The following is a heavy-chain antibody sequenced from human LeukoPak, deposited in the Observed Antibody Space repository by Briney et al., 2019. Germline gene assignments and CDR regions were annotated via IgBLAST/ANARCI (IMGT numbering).Heavy chain of an antibody. CDR3: AKATPLLWFGELLLGEFDP. Sequence: HSGGSLRLSCAASGFTFSSYAMSWVRQAPGNGLEWVSAISGSGGSTYYADSVKGRFTISRDNSKNTLYLQMNSLRAEDTAVYYCAKATPLLWFGELLLGEFDPWGQGTLVTVSS. CDR2: ISGSGGST. CDR1: GFTFSSYA. V-gene: IGHV3-23*01. D-gene: IGHD3-10*01. J-gene: IGHJ5*02.